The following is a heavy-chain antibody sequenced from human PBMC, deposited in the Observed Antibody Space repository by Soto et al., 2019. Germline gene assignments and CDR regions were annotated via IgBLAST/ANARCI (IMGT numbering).Heavy chain of an antibody. D-gene: IGHD1-26*01. CDR1: GGTFSSYA. CDR2: IIPSGGST. J-gene: IGHJ3*02. CDR3: ARDRLGWELQAGYDAFDI. Sequence: ASVKVSCKASGGTFSSYAISWVRQAPGQGLEWMGIIIPSGGSTSYAQKFQGRVTMTRDTSTSTVYMELSSLRSEDTAVYYCARDRLGWELQAGYDAFDIWGQGTMVTVSS. V-gene: IGHV1-46*01.